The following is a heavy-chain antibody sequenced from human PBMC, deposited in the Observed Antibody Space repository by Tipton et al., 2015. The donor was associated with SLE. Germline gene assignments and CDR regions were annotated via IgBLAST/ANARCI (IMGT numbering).Heavy chain of an antibody. CDR2: INHSGST. CDR1: GGSISSYY. D-gene: IGHD6-13*01. CDR3: SRNQQLVYDY. V-gene: IGHV4-34*01. Sequence: TLSLTCTVSGGSISSYYWSWIRQPLGKGLEWIGEINHSGSTNYNPSLKSRVTISVDTSKNQFSLKLSSVTAADTAVYYCSRNQQLVYDYWGQGTLVTVSS. J-gene: IGHJ4*02.